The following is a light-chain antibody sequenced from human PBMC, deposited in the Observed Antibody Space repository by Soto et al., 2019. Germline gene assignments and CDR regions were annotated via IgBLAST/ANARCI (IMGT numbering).Light chain of an antibody. CDR2: EVT. Sequence: QSALTQPASVSGSPGQSITISCTGTSSDVGNFNLVSWYQQHPDKAHKLMIFEVTKRPAGVSNRFSASKSGNTASLTISGLQAEDDADYYCSSYVGTGAYVFATGTKLTVL. CDR1: SSDVGNFNL. J-gene: IGLJ1*01. V-gene: IGLV2-23*02. CDR3: SSYVGTGAYV.